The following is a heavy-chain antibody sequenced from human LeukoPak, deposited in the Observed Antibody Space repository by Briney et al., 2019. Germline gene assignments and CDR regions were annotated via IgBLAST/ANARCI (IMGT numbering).Heavy chain of an antibody. CDR3: ARSSPSGYYFDY. J-gene: IGHJ4*02. CDR1: GFTFSSYA. D-gene: IGHD3-22*01. Sequence: GGSLRLSCAASGFTFSSYAMSWVRQAPGKGLEWVSSISDTSGGTTYYADSVTGRFTISRDNAKNSLYLQMNRLRAEDTAVYSCARSSPSGYYFDYWGQGTLVTVSS. V-gene: IGHV3-23*01. CDR2: ISDTSGGTT.